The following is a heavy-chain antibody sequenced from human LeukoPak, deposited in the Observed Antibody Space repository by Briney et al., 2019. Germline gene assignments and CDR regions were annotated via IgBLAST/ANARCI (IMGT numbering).Heavy chain of an antibody. CDR3: ARDSAGYKANWFDP. Sequence: GGSLRLSCAASGFTFSSYSMNWVRQAPGKGLEWVSSISSSSSYIYYADSVKGRFTISRDNAKNSLYLQMNSLRAEDTAVYYCARDSAGYKANWFDPWGQGTLVTVSS. CDR1: GFTFSSYS. V-gene: IGHV3-21*01. CDR2: ISSSSSYI. J-gene: IGHJ5*02. D-gene: IGHD1-14*01.